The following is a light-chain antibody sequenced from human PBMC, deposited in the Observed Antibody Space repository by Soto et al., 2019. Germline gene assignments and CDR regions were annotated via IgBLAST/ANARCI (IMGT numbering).Light chain of an antibody. CDR1: QSVSIN. V-gene: IGKV3D-15*01. CDR2: DAS. J-gene: IGKJ4*01. Sequence: EIVMTNSPGTLSVSRWEIATLSCRASQSVSINLAWYQQKPGQAPRLLIYDASTRATGIPARFSGSGSGTEFTLTISSLQSKDFAVYYCQQYNNWHPLTFGGGTKV. CDR3: QQYNNWHPLT.